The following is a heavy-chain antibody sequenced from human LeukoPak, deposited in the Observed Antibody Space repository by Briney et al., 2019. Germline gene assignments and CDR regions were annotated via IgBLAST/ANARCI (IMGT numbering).Heavy chain of an antibody. CDR2: ISTTSSSSYI. CDR1: GFTFSSYH. Sequence: PGGSLRLSCVVSGFTFSSYHMNWVRQAPGKGLEWVSSISTTSSSSYIYYADSVTGRFTISRDNAKNSLYLQMSSLRAEDTALYYCARLSAYYYGSYFYYYMDVWGKGTTLTVSS. J-gene: IGHJ6*03. V-gene: IGHV3-21*01. D-gene: IGHD3-10*01. CDR3: ARLSAYYYGSYFYYYMDV.